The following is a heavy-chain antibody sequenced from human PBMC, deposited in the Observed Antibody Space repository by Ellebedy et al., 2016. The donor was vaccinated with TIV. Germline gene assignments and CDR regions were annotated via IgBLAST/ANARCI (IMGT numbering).Heavy chain of an antibody. CDR2: ISPYTGDT. CDR3: TRDMVQGMVARYLWFDN. CDR1: GYTFKSHG. Sequence: ASVKVSCKASGYTFKSHGISWVRQVPGQRPEWMGWISPYTGDTDYARAYQGRVTMITDTSTSTAYMELTNLRYDDTAVYYCTRDMVQGMVARYLWFDNWGQGTLVTVSS. J-gene: IGHJ4*02. D-gene: IGHD5-12*01. V-gene: IGHV1-18*01.